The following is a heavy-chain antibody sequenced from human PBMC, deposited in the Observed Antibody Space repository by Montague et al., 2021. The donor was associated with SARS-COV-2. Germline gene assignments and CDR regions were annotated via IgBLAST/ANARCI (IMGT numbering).Heavy chain of an antibody. J-gene: IGHJ6*02. D-gene: IGHD3-10*01. CDR1: GDSISTSY. CDR2: IYYSGRT. CDR3: ARDDIVLQGVTKGMDV. Sequence: SETLSLTCTVSGDSISTSYWAWIRQPPGKGLEWIGYIYYSGRTSYNSSLKSRVTISVDTSKNQASLKLSSVTAADTAVYYCARDDIVLQGVTKGMDVWGQGTTVTVS. V-gene: IGHV4-59*12.